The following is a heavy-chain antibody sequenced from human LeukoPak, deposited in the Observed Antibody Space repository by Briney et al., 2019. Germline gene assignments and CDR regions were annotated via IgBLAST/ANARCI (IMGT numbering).Heavy chain of an antibody. D-gene: IGHD6-6*01. CDR3: ANLSSFDYYYYYYMDV. V-gene: IGHV4-39*01. CDR1: GRSISSSSYY. J-gene: IGHJ6*03. Sequence: SETLSLTCTVSGRSISSSSYYWGWIRQPPGKGLEWTGSIYYSGSTYYNPSLKSRVTISVDTSKNQFSLKLSSVTAADTAVYYCANLSSFDYYYYYYMDVWGKGTTVTVSS. CDR2: IYYSGST.